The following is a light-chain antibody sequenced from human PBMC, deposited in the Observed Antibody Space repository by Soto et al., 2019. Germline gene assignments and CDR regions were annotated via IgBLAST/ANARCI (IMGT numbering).Light chain of an antibody. Sequence: ETVMTQSPATLSVSPGERATLSCRARQSVNSNLAWYQQKLGQAPRVLIYGASTRATGIPDRFSGSGSGTEFTLTISSLQSEDFAVFYCQQYNQWPITFGQGTRLEI. J-gene: IGKJ5*01. CDR2: GAS. CDR3: QQYNQWPIT. CDR1: QSVNSN. V-gene: IGKV3-15*01.